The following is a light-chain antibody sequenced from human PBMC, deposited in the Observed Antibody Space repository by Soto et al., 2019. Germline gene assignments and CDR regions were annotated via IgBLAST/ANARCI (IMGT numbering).Light chain of an antibody. CDR3: QQYNNWPPSMYT. V-gene: IGKV3-15*01. J-gene: IGKJ2*01. Sequence: EIVMTQSPATLSVSPGERATLSCRASQSVSSTLAWYQQKPGQAPRLLIYGPSTMATGIPARFSGSGSGTEFTLTISSLQSEDFAVYYCQQYNNWPPSMYTFGQGTKLEIK. CDR2: GPS. CDR1: QSVSST.